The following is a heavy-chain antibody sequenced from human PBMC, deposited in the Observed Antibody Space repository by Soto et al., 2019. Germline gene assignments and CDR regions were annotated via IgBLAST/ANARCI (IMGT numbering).Heavy chain of an antibody. CDR2: IIPIFGTA. J-gene: IGHJ6*02. D-gene: IGHD3-10*01. CDR1: GGTFSSYA. CDR3: ARDRGIITMVRPYGMDV. Sequence: ASVKVSCKASGGTFSSYAISWVRQAPGQGLEWMGGIIPIFGTANYAQKFQGRVTITADESTSTAYMELSSLRSEDTAVYYCARDRGIITMVRPYGMDVWGQGTTVTVSS. V-gene: IGHV1-69*13.